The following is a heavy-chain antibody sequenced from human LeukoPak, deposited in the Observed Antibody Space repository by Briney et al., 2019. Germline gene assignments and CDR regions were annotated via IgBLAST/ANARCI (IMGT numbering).Heavy chain of an antibody. CDR1: GFTFSQFG. CDR3: ARDRGTTSSAGYYFDY. J-gene: IGHJ4*02. D-gene: IGHD6-6*01. Sequence: PGGSLRLSCAASGFTFSQFGMHWVRQAPGKGLEWVAIIWYDGSEKFYGDSVKGRLTISRDNSKNTLYLQMNSLRAEDTAVYYCARDRGTTSSAGYYFDYWGQGTLVTVSS. CDR2: IWYDGSEK. V-gene: IGHV3-33*01.